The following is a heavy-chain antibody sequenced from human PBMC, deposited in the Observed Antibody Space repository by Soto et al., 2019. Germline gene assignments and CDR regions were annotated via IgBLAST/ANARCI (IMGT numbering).Heavy chain of an antibody. D-gene: IGHD3-10*01. CDR1: GGTLSVHG. CDR2: PIPVFNTA. CDR3: ARGVYGSSNYYAGSCACNI. Sequence: QVQLEQSGAEVKKPGSSVKVSCMASGGTLSVHGVAWLRQAPGQGLEWMGGPIPVFNTAKYAQKFQGRGTVTADKFTNNAYMEMSRLRSEDKAFYFFARGVYGSSNYYAGSCACNICGLGTVVIVTS. J-gene: IGHJ3*02. V-gene: IGHV1-69*06.